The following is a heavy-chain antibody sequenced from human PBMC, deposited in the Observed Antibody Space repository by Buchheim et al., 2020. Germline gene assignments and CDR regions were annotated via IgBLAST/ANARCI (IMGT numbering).Heavy chain of an antibody. CDR2: ISSSGSTI. CDR1: GFTFSSHE. V-gene: IGHV3-48*03. D-gene: IGHD3-22*01. Sequence: EVQLVESGGGLVQPGGSLRLSCAVSGFTFSSHEMNWVRQAPGKGLEWVSYISSSGSTIYYADSVKGRFTISRDNAKNSLYLQMNSLRAEDTAVYYCARDTDDSSGYYPFDYWGQGTL. CDR3: ARDTDDSSGYYPFDY. J-gene: IGHJ4*02.